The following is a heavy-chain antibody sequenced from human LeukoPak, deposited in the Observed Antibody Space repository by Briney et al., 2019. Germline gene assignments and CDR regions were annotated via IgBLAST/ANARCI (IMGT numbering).Heavy chain of an antibody. CDR3: ARLALQEVGATQTYYLDY. Sequence: SETLSLTCTVSGGSISGYYWTWIRQPPGKGLEWIGQIYYTGSTNYNPSLKSRLTMSVDTSKNQFSLILSSVTPADTAVYYCARLALQEVGATQTYYLDYWGQGTLVTVSS. CDR2: IYYTGST. J-gene: IGHJ4*02. D-gene: IGHD1-26*01. V-gene: IGHV4-59*01. CDR1: GGSISGYY.